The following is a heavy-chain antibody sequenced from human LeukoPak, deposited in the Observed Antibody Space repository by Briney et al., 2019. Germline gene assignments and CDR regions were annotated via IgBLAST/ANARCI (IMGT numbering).Heavy chain of an antibody. CDR1: GGSIKSNN. J-gene: IGHJ4*02. V-gene: IGHV3-23*01. Sequence: PSETLSLTCAVSGGSIKSNNWWSWVRQAPGKGLEWVSAISGSGSSTYYADSVKGRFTISRDNSKNTLYLQMNSLRAEDTAVYYCAKEYSGSYYALDYWGQGTLVTVSS. CDR2: ISGSGSST. D-gene: IGHD1-26*01. CDR3: AKEYSGSYYALDY.